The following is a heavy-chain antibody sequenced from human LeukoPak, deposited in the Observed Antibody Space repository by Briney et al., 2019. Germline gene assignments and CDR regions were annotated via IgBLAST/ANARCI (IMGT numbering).Heavy chain of an antibody. J-gene: IGHJ4*02. CDR1: GFTFSSYW. D-gene: IGHD5/OR15-5a*01. Sequence: PGGSLRLSCAASGFTFSSYWMHWVRQAPGKGLVWVSRINTDGSSTSYADSVKGRFTISRDNAKNTLYLQMNSLRAEDTAVYYCVKVSGDDQNYFGYWGQGTLVTVSS. V-gene: IGHV3-74*01. CDR2: INTDGSST. CDR3: VKVSGDDQNYFGY.